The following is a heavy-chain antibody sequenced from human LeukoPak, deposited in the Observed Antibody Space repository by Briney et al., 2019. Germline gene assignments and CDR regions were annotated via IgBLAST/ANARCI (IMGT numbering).Heavy chain of an antibody. CDR1: GFTFSSYA. J-gene: IGHJ6*03. CDR3: AEDATTTVYYYMDV. V-gene: IGHV3-30*04. CDR2: ISYDGSNK. D-gene: IGHD2-15*01. Sequence: GGSLRLSCAASGFTFSSYAMHWVRQAPGKGLEWVAVISYDGSNKYYADSVKGRFTISRDNSKNTLYLQMNSLRAEDTAVYYCAEDATTTVYYYMDVWGKGTTVTISS.